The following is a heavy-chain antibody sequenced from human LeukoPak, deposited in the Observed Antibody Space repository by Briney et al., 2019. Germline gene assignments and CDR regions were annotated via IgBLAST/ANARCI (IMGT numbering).Heavy chain of an antibody. Sequence: GGSLRLSCAASGFSFSSYWMSWVRQAPGKGLEWVSAISGSGGSTYYADSVKGRFTISRDNSKNTLYLQMNSLRAEDTAVYYCAKVDSSSWSYFDYWGQGTLVTVSS. V-gene: IGHV3-23*01. D-gene: IGHD6-13*01. CDR3: AKVDSSSWSYFDY. CDR1: GFSFSSYW. CDR2: ISGSGGST. J-gene: IGHJ4*02.